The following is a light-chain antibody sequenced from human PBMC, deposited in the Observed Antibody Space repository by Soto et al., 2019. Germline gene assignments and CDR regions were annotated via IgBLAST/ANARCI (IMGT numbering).Light chain of an antibody. V-gene: IGKV3-15*01. Sequence: PDTMSSAAGGVANVSIRASQSISTNLAWYQQKPGQAPRLLIYGASTRATGIPARFSGSGSGTGVTLTISSLQSEDFAVYDCQQYATWSTFGGGTKVDIK. CDR3: QQYATWST. CDR1: QSISTN. J-gene: IGKJ4*01. CDR2: GAS.